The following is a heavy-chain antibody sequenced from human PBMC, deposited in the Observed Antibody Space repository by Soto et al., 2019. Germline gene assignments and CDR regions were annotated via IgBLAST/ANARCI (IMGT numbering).Heavy chain of an antibody. CDR1: GGTFSIHA. CDR2: IIPMFGTT. J-gene: IGHJ5*02. D-gene: IGHD6-13*01. Sequence: SVKVSCKTSGGTFSIHAINCVGQAPLQGREWMGGIIPMFGTTNYAQKFKGRVTISADESTSTAYMELSSLRSEDAAVYYCARAAIHGSSWYFWFDPWGQGTLVTVLL. V-gene: IGHV1-69*13. CDR3: ARAAIHGSSWYFWFDP.